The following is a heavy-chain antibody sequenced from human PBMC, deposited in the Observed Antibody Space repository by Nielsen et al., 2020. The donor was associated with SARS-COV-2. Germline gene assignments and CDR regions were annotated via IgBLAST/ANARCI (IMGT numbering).Heavy chain of an antibody. D-gene: IGHD3-10*01. Sequence: SETLSLTCTISGGSISPFYWSWVRKSPGKGLEWLGYIHGSGSTTYNPSLKSRVTLSVDTSKNQFSLRLTSVTAADTAVYYCARGYGSATYLDLSGQGTRVTVSS. V-gene: IGHV4-59*01. J-gene: IGHJ5*02. CDR2: IHGSGST. CDR3: ARGYGSATYLDL. CDR1: GGSISPFY.